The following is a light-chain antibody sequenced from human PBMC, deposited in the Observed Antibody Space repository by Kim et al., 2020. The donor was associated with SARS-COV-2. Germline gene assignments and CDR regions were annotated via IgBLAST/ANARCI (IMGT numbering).Light chain of an antibody. Sequence: YPGERATLSCRASQSVSSIYLAWYQQKPGKAPRLLSYGASSRATGVPDRFSGSGSGTDATLTITRLEPEDFAVYYCQQYGNSPHTFGQGTKVEIK. V-gene: IGKV3-20*01. J-gene: IGKJ1*01. CDR1: QSVSSIY. CDR2: GAS. CDR3: QQYGNSPHT.